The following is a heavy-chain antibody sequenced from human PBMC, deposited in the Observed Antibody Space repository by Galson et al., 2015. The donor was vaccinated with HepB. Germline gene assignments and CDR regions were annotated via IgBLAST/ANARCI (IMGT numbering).Heavy chain of an antibody. D-gene: IGHD3-3*01. Sequence: SLRLSCAASGFTFSSYAMSWVRQAPGKGLEWVSAISGSGGSTYYADSVKGRFTISRDNSKNTLYLQMNSLRAEDTAVYYCAKERSLEDYDFWSGYSHWGQGTLVTVSS. CDR1: GFTFSSYA. J-gene: IGHJ4*02. CDR3: AKERSLEDYDFWSGYSH. V-gene: IGHV3-23*01. CDR2: ISGSGGST.